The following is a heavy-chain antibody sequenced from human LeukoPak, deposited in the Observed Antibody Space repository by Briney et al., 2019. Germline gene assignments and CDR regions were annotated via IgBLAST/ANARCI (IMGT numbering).Heavy chain of an antibody. CDR2: IIPILGIA. CDR3: ARGVFQRTYYDYVWGSYRLGDAFDI. Sequence: ASVKVSCKASGGTFSSYAISWVRQAPGQGLEWMGRIIPILGIANYAQKFQGRVTMTRNTSISTAYMELSSLRSEDTAVYYCARGVFQRTYYDYVWGSYRLGDAFDIWGQGTMVTVSS. J-gene: IGHJ3*02. CDR1: GGTFSSYA. D-gene: IGHD3-16*02. V-gene: IGHV1-69*04.